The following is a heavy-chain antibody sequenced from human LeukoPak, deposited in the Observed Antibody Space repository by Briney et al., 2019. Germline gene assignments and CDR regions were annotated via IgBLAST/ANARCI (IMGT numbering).Heavy chain of an antibody. V-gene: IGHV3-21*01. CDR1: AFTFSNYS. D-gene: IGHD5-12*01. J-gene: IGHJ5*02. Sequence: GGSLRLSCSASAFTFSNYSMKWVRQAPGKGLEWVFSINSSSSYISYEDSVRGRFTISRDNAKNSLYLQMSSLRAEDTAVYYCARDPPTSDIVAALYGWFDPWGQGTLVTVSS. CDR2: INSSSSYI. CDR3: ARDPPTSDIVAALYGWFDP.